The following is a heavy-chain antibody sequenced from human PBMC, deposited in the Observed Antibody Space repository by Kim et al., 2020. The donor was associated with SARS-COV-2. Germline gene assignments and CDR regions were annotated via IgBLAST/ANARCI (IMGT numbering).Heavy chain of an antibody. J-gene: IGHJ4*02. Sequence: SETLSLTCTVSGGPLSSYYWSWIRQPPGKGLEWIGFIYRSVTPTYNPSLKSRVTISVDRSKSQQFSQKTTSLTAADPAVHYCARALAGRRGNPPLAYWGQGSLVTVAA. D-gene: IGHD6-13*01. V-gene: IGHV4-4*08. CDR2: IYRSVTP. CDR3: ARALAGRRGNPPLAY. CDR1: GGPLSSYY.